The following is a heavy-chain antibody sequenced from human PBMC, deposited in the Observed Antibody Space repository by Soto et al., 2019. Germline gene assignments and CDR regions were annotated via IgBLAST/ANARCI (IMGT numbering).Heavy chain of an antibody. J-gene: IGHJ2*01. CDR3: ARTDYNDNWYFDL. Sequence: QVQLVESGGGVVQPGRSLSLSCAASGFTFSSYAMQWVRQAPGKGLEWVAVISYDGSNKYYADSVKGRFTISRDNSKNTLYLQMKSLRAEDTAVYYCARTDYNDNWYFDLWGRGTLVTVSS. D-gene: IGHD4-4*01. CDR2: ISYDGSNK. V-gene: IGHV3-30-3*01. CDR1: GFTFSSYA.